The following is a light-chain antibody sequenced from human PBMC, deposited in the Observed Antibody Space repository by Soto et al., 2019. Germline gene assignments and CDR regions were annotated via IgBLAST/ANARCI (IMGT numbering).Light chain of an antibody. CDR2: DVS. CDR3: QQRTDWPLT. J-gene: IGKJ4*01. Sequence: EIVMTQSPVTLSLSPGERATLSCRASQRVSNYLGWYQQRPGQAPRLLIYDVSNRSTGVPARFSGSGSGTDFTLTISSLEPDDFAVDYCQQRTDWPLTFGGGTKVEIK. V-gene: IGKV3-11*01. CDR1: QRVSNY.